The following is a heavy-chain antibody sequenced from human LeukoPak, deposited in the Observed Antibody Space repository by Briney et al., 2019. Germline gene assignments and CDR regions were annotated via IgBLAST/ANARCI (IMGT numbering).Heavy chain of an antibody. D-gene: IGHD6-13*01. CDR3: ARDPAAAGIVDY. CDR2: ISYDGSNK. CDR1: GFTFSSYA. V-gene: IGHV3-30*04. Sequence: GGSLRLSCAASGFTFSSYAMHWFRQAPGKGLEWVAVISYDGSNKYYADSVKGRFTISRDNSKNTLYLQMNSLRAEDTAVYYCARDPAAAGIVDYWGQGTLVTVSS. J-gene: IGHJ4*02.